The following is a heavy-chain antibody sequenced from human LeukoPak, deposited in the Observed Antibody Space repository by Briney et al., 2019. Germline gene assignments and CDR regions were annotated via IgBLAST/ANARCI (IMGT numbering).Heavy chain of an antibody. V-gene: IGHV1-8*01. CDR1: GYTFTSYD. CDR3: AISIDDSRGYDFDY. J-gene: IGHJ4*02. CDR2: MNPNSGNT. Sequence: ASVKVSCKASGYTFTSYDINWVRQATGQGLEWMGWMNPNSGNTGYAQKFQGRVTMTRNTSISTAYMELSSLRSEDTAVYYCAISIDDSRGYDFDYWGQGTLVTVSS. D-gene: IGHD3-22*01.